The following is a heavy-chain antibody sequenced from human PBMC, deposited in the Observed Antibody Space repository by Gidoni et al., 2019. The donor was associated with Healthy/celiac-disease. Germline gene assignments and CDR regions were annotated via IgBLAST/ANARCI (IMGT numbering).Heavy chain of an antibody. CDR1: GGSFSGYY. D-gene: IGHD6-13*01. CDR2: INHSGST. Sequence: QVQLQQWGAGLLKPSETLSLTCAVYGGSFSGYYWSWIRQPPGKGLEWIGEINHSGSTNYNPSLKSRVTISVDTSKNQFSLKLSSVTAADTAVYYCARLKGYRIAAINWFDPWGQGTLVTVSS. J-gene: IGHJ5*02. V-gene: IGHV4-34*01. CDR3: ARLKGYRIAAINWFDP.